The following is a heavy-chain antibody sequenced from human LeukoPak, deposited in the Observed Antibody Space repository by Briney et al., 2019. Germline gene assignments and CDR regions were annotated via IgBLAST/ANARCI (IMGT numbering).Heavy chain of an antibody. Sequence: PGGSLRLSCAASGFTFSSYWMSWVRQAPGKGLEWVANIKPDGSEKYYVDSVKGRFTISRDNAKNSLYLQMNGLRAEDTAVYYCARDRIQLWSHDYWGQGTLVTVSS. CDR2: IKPDGSEK. J-gene: IGHJ4*02. V-gene: IGHV3-7*04. CDR3: ARDRIQLWSHDY. CDR1: GFTFSSYW. D-gene: IGHD5-18*01.